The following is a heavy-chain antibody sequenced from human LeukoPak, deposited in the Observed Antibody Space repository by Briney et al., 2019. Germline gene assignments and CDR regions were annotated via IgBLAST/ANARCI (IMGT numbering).Heavy chain of an antibody. CDR3: DRDEYYYDSSGYWHDAFDI. J-gene: IGHJ3*02. CDR2: INPSGGST. V-gene: IGHV1-46*01. CDR1: GYTFTSYY. Sequence: ASVKVSCKASGYTFTSYYMHWVRQAPGQGLEWMGIINPSGGSTSYAQKFQGRVTMTRYTSTSTVYLELSIMRLEDTAVYYCDRDEYYYDSSGYWHDAFDIWGQGTMVTVSS. D-gene: IGHD3-22*01.